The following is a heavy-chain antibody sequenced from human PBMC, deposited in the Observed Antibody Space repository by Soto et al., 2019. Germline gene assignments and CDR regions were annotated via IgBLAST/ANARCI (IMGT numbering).Heavy chain of an antibody. D-gene: IGHD5-12*01. V-gene: IGHV1-8*01. Sequence: ASVKVSCKASGYTFTSYDINWVRQATGQGLEWMGWMNPNSGNTGYAQKFQGRVTMTRNTSISTAYMELSSLRSEDTAVYYCARAPIKRWLQYRIMDYWGQGTLVTAPQ. CDR2: MNPNSGNT. CDR1: GYTFTSYD. J-gene: IGHJ4*02. CDR3: ARAPIKRWLQYRIMDY.